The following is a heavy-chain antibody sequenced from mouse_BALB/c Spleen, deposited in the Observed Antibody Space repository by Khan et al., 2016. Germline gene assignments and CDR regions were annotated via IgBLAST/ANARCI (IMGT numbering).Heavy chain of an antibody. CDR3: ARLADI. CDR2: IWAGGST. Sequence: QVQLKESGPGLVAPSQSLSITCTVSGFSLTSYGVHWVSQPPGKGLEWLGGIWAGGSTNTNSAHMSRLSICKDNSKSQVFLKMNSLRTDDTAICYCARLADIWGQCTTLTVSS. D-gene: IGHD1-3*01. CDR1: GFSLTSYG. V-gene: IGHV2-9*02. J-gene: IGHJ2*01.